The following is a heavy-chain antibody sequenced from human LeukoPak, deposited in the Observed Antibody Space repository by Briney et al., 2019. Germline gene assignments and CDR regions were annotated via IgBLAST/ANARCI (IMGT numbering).Heavy chain of an antibody. Sequence: GGSLRLSCAASGFTFSSFAMNWVRQAPGKGLEWVSGISGSGGTTYYADSVKGRFTVSRDNSKNTLYLQMNSLRAEDMAVYYCAKDLYFDWLYDYWGQGTLVTVSS. CDR3: AKDLYFDWLYDY. D-gene: IGHD3-9*01. CDR2: ISGSGGTT. V-gene: IGHV3-23*01. J-gene: IGHJ4*02. CDR1: GFTFSSFA.